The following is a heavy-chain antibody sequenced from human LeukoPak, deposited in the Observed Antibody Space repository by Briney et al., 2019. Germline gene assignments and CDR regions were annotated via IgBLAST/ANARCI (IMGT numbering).Heavy chain of an antibody. Sequence: GRSLRLSCAASGFTFSTYAMDWVRQAPGKGLEWVAVISYDGTNKYYADSVKGRFTISRDNSKNTLYLQMNSLRAEDTAVYYCARRGDWNWFDPWGQGTLVTVSS. CDR2: ISYDGTNK. D-gene: IGHD3/OR15-3a*01. CDR3: ARRGDWNWFDP. CDR1: GFTFSTYA. J-gene: IGHJ5*02. V-gene: IGHV3-30-3*01.